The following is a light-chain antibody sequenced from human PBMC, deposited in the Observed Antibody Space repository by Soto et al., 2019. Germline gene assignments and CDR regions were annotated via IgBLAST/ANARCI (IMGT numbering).Light chain of an antibody. Sequence: DIQMTQSPSSLSAFVGDRVTVTCRASQSINNYLNWYQKKSGKAPNLLMYAASSLQSGVPSRFSGNGSGTDFTLTISSLQPEDFATYYCQQIYSTPYSFGQGTKLEIK. CDR2: AAS. J-gene: IGKJ2*03. V-gene: IGKV1-39*01. CDR1: QSINNY. CDR3: QQIYSTPYS.